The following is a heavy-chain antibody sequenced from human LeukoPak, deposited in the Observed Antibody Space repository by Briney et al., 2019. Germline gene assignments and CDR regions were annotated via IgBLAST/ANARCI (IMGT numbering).Heavy chain of an antibody. V-gene: IGHV5-51*01. CDR2: IYPGDSDA. Sequence: GESLKTSCQVSEYNFPSHWIGWVRQMPGKGLEWMGIIYPGDSDARYSPSFQGQVTLSADKSFTTAYLQWTSLKASDTAIYYCAAYGGSSSFDYWGRGTPVTVSS. CDR3: AAYGGSSSFDY. D-gene: IGHD6-6*01. CDR1: EYNFPSHW. J-gene: IGHJ4*02.